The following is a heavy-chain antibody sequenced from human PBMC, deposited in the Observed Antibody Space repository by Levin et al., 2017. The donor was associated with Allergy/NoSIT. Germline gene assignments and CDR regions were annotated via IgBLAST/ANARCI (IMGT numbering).Heavy chain of an antibody. J-gene: IGHJ4*02. CDR1: GFTFSSFS. CDR3: ARGSGMYLASDSFDF. V-gene: IGHV3-48*02. D-gene: IGHD3-3*01. CDR2: ISSSSSHI. Sequence: RPGGSLRLSCAASGFTFSSFSMNWVRQAPGKGLEWVSYISSSSSHIYYTDSVKGRFTISRDNAKSSLYLQMNSLRDEDTAVYYCARGSGMYLASDSFDFWGQGSLVTVSS.